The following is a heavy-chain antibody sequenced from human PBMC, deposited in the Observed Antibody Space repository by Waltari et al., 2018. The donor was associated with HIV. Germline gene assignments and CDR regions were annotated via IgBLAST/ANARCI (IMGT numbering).Heavy chain of an antibody. CDR1: GFTFRNYW. D-gene: IGHD2-2*01. CDR2: IKEDGSGT. CDR3: ARSPTPTKMPY. Sequence: ELQLVESGGGLVQPGGSLRLSCAASGFTFRNYWMSWVRQAPGKGLEWVSNIKEDGSGTFYVDSVKCRFTISRDNAKNSLFLQMTSLTPEDTAMYYCARSPTPTKMPYWGQGTRVTVST. J-gene: IGHJ4*02. V-gene: IGHV3-7*01.